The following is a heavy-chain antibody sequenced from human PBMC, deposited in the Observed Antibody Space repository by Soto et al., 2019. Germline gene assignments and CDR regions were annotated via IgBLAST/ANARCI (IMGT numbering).Heavy chain of an antibody. V-gene: IGHV2-5*01. D-gene: IGHD3-22*01. CDR2: IYWNDDK. CDR1: VFSLSTSVVG. J-gene: IGHJ4*02. Sequence: QITLKESGPTLVKPTQTLTLTCTFSVFSLSTSVVGVGWIRQPPGKAMEWLALIYWNDDKRYSPSLKSRLTITKHTSKNQVVLTMTNMNPVDTATYYGAHRGRRSYYYDSSGYYGYLGQGTLVTVSS. CDR3: AHRGRRSYYYDSSGYYGY.